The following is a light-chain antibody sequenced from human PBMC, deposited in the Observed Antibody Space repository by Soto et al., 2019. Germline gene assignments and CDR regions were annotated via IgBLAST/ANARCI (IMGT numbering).Light chain of an antibody. CDR1: TSDIGAFNY. CDR3: SSYTLSSTVI. J-gene: IGLJ2*01. V-gene: IGLV2-14*03. Sequence: QSALTQPASVSGSPGQSIAISCTGTTSDIGAFNYVSWYQQHPGKAPKLVIHDVNNRPPGVSARFYGSKVGTTASLSISGLQADDEGDYYCSSYTLSSTVIFGGGTKVTVL. CDR2: DVN.